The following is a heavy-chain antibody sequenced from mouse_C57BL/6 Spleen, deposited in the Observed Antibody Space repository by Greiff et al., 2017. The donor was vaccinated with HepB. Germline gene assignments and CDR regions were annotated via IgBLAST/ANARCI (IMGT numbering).Heavy chain of an antibody. CDR2: ISGGGGNT. V-gene: IGHV5-9*01. CDR1: GFTFSSYT. Sequence: EVNVVESGGGLVKPGGSLKLSCAASGFTFSSYTMSWVRQTPEKRLEWVATISGGGGNTYYPDSVKGRFTISRDNAKNTLYLQMSSLRSEDTALYYCARHKFITTYFDYWGQGTTLTVSS. D-gene: IGHD1-1*01. CDR3: ARHKFITTYFDY. J-gene: IGHJ2*01.